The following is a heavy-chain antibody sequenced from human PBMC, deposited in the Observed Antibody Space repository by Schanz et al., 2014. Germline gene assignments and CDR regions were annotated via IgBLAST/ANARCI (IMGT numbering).Heavy chain of an antibody. D-gene: IGHD2-2*01. Sequence: EVQLVESGGGLVKPGGSLRLSCVVSGFTVSANYMSWVRQAPGKGLEWVSVIHSGGSTYYTDSVKGRFTISRDNSRNTLYLLMRHLNAEETDVYYCVKEGTVVSGYPRDHWGQGTLVTVSS. CDR1: GFTVSANY. CDR2: IHSGGST. CDR3: VKEGTVVSGYPRDH. J-gene: IGHJ4*02. V-gene: IGHV3-66*01.